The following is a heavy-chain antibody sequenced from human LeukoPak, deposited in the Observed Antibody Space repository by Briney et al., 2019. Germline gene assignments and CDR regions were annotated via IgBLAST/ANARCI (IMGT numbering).Heavy chain of an antibody. D-gene: IGHD5-24*01. CDR3: ARVGFHRDGYNFNYYMDV. Sequence: SVKVSCKASGGTFSSYAISWVRQAPGQGLEWMGGIIPIFGTANYAQKFQGRVTITADESTSTAYMELSSLRSEDTAVYYCARVGFHRDGYNFNYYMDVWGKGTTVTVSS. J-gene: IGHJ6*03. CDR1: GGTFSSYA. V-gene: IGHV1-69*13. CDR2: IIPIFGTA.